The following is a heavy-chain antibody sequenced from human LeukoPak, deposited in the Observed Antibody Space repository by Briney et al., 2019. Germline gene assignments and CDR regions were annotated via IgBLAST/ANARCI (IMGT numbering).Heavy chain of an antibody. CDR2: INHSGST. CDR1: GGSFSGYY. D-gene: IGHD2-2*01. V-gene: IGHV4-34*01. Sequence: PSETLSHTCAVYGGSFSGYYWSWIRQPPGKGLEWIGEINHSGSTNYNPSLKSRVTISVDTSKNQFSLKLSSVTAADTAVYYCARRRYCSSTSCYAFDYWGQGTLVTVSS. J-gene: IGHJ4*02. CDR3: ARRRYCSSTSCYAFDY.